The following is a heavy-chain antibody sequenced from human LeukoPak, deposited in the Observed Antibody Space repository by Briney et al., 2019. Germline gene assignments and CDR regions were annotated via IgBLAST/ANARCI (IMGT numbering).Heavy chain of an antibody. V-gene: IGHV3-23*01. D-gene: IGHD2-2*01. J-gene: IGHJ4*02. CDR1: GFIVSNYA. CDR3: AKDGFCSSTSCLKPLYYFDY. CDR2: FSGSGVGT. Sequence: GGSLRLSCAASGFIVSNYAMSWVRQAPGKGLEWVSGFSGSGVGTYYADSVKGRFTISRDNSKNTLYLQMNSLRAEDTAVYYCAKDGFCSSTSCLKPLYYFDYWGQGTLVTVSS.